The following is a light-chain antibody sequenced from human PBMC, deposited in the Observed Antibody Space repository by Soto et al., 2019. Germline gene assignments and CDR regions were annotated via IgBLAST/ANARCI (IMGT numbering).Light chain of an antibody. CDR2: GVS. CDR3: HRYGTSPT. J-gene: IGKJ5*01. V-gene: IGKV3-20*01. Sequence: EIVLAQSPPIMSCSPGERATLSCRASQNIGYSYLASYQHKPGQAPRLLIYGVSSRATDIPDRFSGRGSGTDFTLTISRLEPADFAVYFCHRYGTSPTFGHGTRLEI. CDR1: QNIGYSY.